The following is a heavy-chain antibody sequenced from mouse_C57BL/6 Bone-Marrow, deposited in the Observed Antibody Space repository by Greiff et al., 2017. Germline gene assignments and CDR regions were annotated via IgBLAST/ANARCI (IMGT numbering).Heavy chain of an antibody. CDR3: ERRLPSFDY. CDR2: ISDGGSYT. J-gene: IGHJ2*01. CDR1: GFTFSSYA. V-gene: IGHV5-4*03. D-gene: IGHD6-1*01. Sequence: EVQLMESGGGLVKPGGSLKLSCAASGFTFSSYAMSWVRQTPEKRLEWVATISDGGSYTYYPDNVKGRFTISRDNAKNNLYLQMSHLKSEDTAMYYCERRLPSFDYWGQGTTLTVSS.